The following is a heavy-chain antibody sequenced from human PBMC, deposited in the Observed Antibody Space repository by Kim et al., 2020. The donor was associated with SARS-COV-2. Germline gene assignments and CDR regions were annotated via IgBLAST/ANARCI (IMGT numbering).Heavy chain of an antibody. V-gene: IGHV3-21*06. Sequence: GGSLRLSCAASGFTFNIYSITWVRQAPGKGLEWVSSITPSGYTYYGDSLKGRFTVSRDNAENSVFLQMDSLTAEDTAVYYCARGGLIDFWGQGTLVTVSS. CDR2: ITPSGYT. J-gene: IGHJ4*02. CDR1: GFTFNIYS. CDR3: ARGGLIDF. D-gene: IGHD6-25*01.